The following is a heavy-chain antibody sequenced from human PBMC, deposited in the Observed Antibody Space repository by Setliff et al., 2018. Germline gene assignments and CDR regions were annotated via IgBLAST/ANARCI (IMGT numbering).Heavy chain of an antibody. V-gene: IGHV4-39*01. J-gene: IGHJ4*02. CDR3: ARTGTYRYFDY. D-gene: IGHD1-1*01. CDR1: GDSMNSGVYY. Sequence: SETLSLTCKVSGDSMNSGVYYWAWIRQPPGEGLEWIGRIYSGGTTYYNSSLKSRVTISVDTSKSQFSLRLNSVTAADTAVYYCARTGTYRYFDYWGRGTLVTVSS. CDR2: IYSGGTT.